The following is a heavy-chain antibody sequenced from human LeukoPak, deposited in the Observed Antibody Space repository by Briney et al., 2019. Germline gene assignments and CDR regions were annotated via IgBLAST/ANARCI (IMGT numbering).Heavy chain of an antibody. CDR2: INPNSGGT. CDR1: GYTFLHYD. CDR3: ARDLYSRRMDYYGSGSYFAY. J-gene: IGHJ4*02. D-gene: IGHD3-10*01. V-gene: IGHV1-18*01. Sequence: ASVKVSCKASGYTFLHYDFNWVRQAPGQGLEWMGWINPNSGGTNYAQKLQGRVTMTTDTSTSTAYMELRSLISDDTAVYYCARDLYSRRMDYYGSGSYFAYWGQGTLVTVSS.